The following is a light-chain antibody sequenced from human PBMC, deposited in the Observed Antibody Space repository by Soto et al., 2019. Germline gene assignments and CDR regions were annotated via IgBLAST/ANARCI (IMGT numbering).Light chain of an antibody. CDR1: QGISSY. J-gene: IGKJ1*01. V-gene: IGKV1-8*01. Sequence: AIRMTQSPSSLSASTGDRVTITCRASQGISSYLAWYQQKPGKAPKLLIYAASTLQSGVTSRFSGSGSGTDFTLTISCLQSEDFATYYCQQYYSYPRTFGQRTKVDIK. CDR2: AAS. CDR3: QQYYSYPRT.